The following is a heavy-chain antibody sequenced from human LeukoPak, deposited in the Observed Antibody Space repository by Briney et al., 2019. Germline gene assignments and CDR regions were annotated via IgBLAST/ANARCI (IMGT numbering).Heavy chain of an antibody. Sequence: SETLSLTCAVYGGSFSGYYWSWIRQPPGKGLEWSGEINHSGSTNYNPSLKSRVTISVDTSKNQFSLKLSSVTAADTAVYYCAREGRYCAGGRCSYMDVWGKGTTVTVSS. CDR2: INHSGST. V-gene: IGHV4-34*01. CDR3: AREGRYCAGGRCSYMDV. CDR1: GGSFSGYY. J-gene: IGHJ6*03. D-gene: IGHD2-15*01.